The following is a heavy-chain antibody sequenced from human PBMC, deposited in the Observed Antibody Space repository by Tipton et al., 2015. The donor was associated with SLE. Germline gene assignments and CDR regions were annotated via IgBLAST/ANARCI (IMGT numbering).Heavy chain of an antibody. D-gene: IGHD2-15*01. CDR1: GFTFSSYA. CDR3: AKGGCSGGSCYPNWFDP. CDR2: IYSGGST. J-gene: IGHJ5*02. Sequence: SLRLSCAASGFTFSSYAMSWVRQALGKGPEWVSVIYSGGSTYYADSVKGRFTISRDNSKNTLYLQMNSLRAEDTAVYYCAKGGCSGGSCYPNWFDPWGQGTLVTVSS. V-gene: IGHV3-23*03.